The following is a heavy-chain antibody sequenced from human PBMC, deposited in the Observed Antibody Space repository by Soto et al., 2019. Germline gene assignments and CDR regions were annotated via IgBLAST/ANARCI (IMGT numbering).Heavy chain of an antibody. D-gene: IGHD1-7*01. V-gene: IGHV1-18*01. CDR3: ARGTGTTTYYYYGMDV. CDR2: ISAYNGNT. CDR1: GYTFTSYG. Sequence: QVQLVQSGAEVKKPGASVKVSCKASGYTFTSYGISWVRQAPGQGLEWMGWISAYNGNTNYAQKLQGRVTMTTDTXTNXAYMELRSLRSDDTAVYYCARGTGTTTYYYYGMDVWGQGTTVTVSS. J-gene: IGHJ6*02.